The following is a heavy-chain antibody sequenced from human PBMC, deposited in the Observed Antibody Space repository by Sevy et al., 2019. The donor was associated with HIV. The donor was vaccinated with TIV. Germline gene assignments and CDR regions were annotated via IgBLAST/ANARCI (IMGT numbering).Heavy chain of an antibody. Sequence: GGSLRLSCAASGFTFSSYGMHWVRQAPGKGLEWVAFIRYDGSNKYYADSVKGRFTISRDNSKNTLYLQMNSLRAEDTAVYYCAKDPPPNWRIDYWGQGTLVTVSS. V-gene: IGHV3-30*02. CDR3: AKDPPPNWRIDY. D-gene: IGHD1-1*01. CDR2: IRYDGSNK. J-gene: IGHJ4*02. CDR1: GFTFSSYG.